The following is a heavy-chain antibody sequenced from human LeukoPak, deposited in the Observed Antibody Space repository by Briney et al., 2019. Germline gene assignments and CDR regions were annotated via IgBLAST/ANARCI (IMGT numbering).Heavy chain of an antibody. CDR2: IYSTGTT. CDR3: AREARSGYEGFWSDP. Sequence: GSLRLSCAASGFTVSSNYMSWIRQPAGKGLEWIGRIYSTGTTYYKPSLKSRVTMSVDTSHNQFFLKLNSVTAADTAVYYCAREARSGYEGFWSDPWGQGTVVTVSS. D-gene: IGHD5-12*01. V-gene: IGHV4-4*07. CDR1: GFTVSSNY. J-gene: IGHJ5*02.